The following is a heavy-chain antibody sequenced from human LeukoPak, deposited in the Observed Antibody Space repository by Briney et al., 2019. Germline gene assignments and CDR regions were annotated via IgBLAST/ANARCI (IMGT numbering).Heavy chain of an antibody. V-gene: IGHV3-15*01. CDR1: GLTFSNAW. CDR3: TTEGYYVSGIY. D-gene: IGHD3-10*01. Sequence: PGGSLRLSCAASGLTFSNAWMSWVRQAPGKGLEWVGRIKSKTDGETTDYATPVKGRFTISRDDSKDTLYLQMSSLKTEDTAVYYCTTEGYYVSGIYWGQGTLVTVSS. J-gene: IGHJ4*02. CDR2: IKSKTDGETT.